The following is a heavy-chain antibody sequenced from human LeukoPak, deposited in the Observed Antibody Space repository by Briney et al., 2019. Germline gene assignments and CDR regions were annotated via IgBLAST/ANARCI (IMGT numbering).Heavy chain of an antibody. J-gene: IGHJ4*02. CDR1: GGSITSYY. V-gene: IGHV4-59*08. D-gene: IGHD3-10*01. CDR3: ARQGSYSTATADF. CDR2: IYYSGST. Sequence: PSENLSLTCTVSGGSITSYYWSWIRQPPGRGLEWIGSIYYSGSTNYNPSLKSRLTISVDTSKNQLSLSLSAVTAADTAIYYCARQGSYSTATADFWGQGTLVTVSS.